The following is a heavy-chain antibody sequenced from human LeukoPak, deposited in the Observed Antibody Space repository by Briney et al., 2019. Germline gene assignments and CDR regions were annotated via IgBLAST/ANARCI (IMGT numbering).Heavy chain of an antibody. D-gene: IGHD2-2*02. CDR3: AKDSKGQYQLLYDAYSYGYILTE. J-gene: IGHJ4*02. CDR1: GDSVSSNSAA. Sequence: SQTLSLTCAISGDSVSSNSAAWNWIRQSPSRGLEWLGSTYYRSKWYNDYAVSVKSRLTINPDASKNQFSLQLNSVTPEDTAVYYCAKDSKGQYQLLYDAYSYGYILTEWGQGTLVTVSS. CDR2: TYYRSKWYN. V-gene: IGHV6-1*01.